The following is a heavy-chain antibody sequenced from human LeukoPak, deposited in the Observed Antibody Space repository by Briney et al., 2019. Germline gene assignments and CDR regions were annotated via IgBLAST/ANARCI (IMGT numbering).Heavy chain of an antibody. CDR3: ARVEVPIGSSWPFDY. CDR1: GFTFSSYS. J-gene: IGHJ4*02. D-gene: IGHD6-13*01. CDR2: ISSSSSYI. V-gene: IGHV3-21*01. Sequence: PGGSLRLSCAASGFTFSSYSMNWVRQAPGKGLEWVSSISSSSSYIYYADSVKGRFTISRDNAKNSLYLQMNSLRAEDTAVYYCARVEVPIGSSWPFDYWGQGTLVTVSS.